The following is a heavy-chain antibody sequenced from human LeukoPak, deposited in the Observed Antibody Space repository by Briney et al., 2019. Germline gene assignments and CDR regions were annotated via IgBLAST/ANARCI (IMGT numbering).Heavy chain of an antibody. CDR1: TYSFTSYW. CDR3: AKLTGSGSYVDY. J-gene: IGHJ4*02. CDR2: IFPGDSDT. Sequence: LGESLKISCKGSTYSFTSYWIAWVRQMPGKGLEWMGIIFPGDSDTRYSPSFQGQVTTSADRSINIAYLQWSSLKASDTAMYYCAKLTGSGSYVDYWGQGTLVTVSS. D-gene: IGHD3-10*01. V-gene: IGHV5-51*01.